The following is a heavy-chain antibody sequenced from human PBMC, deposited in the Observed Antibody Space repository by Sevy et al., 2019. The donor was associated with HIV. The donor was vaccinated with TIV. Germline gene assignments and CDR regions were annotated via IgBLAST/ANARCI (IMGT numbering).Heavy chain of an antibody. Sequence: GGSLRLSCAASGFTFSDYYMSWIRQAPGKGLEWVSYISSSSSYTNYADSVKGRFSISRDNAKNSLCLQMNSLRAEDTAVYYCARDAPRQTTVIDYWGQGTLVTVSS. CDR3: ARDAPRQTTVIDY. CDR2: ISSSSSYT. J-gene: IGHJ4*02. V-gene: IGHV3-11*06. CDR1: GFTFSDYY. D-gene: IGHD4-17*01.